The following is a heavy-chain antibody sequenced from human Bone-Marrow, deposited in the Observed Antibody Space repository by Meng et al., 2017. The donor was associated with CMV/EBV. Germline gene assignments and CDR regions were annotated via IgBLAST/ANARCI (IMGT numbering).Heavy chain of an antibody. Sequence: QVQLDASGAEVKKAGASGKVSCKASGYTFTSYGISWVRQAHGQGLEWMGWISAYNGKTNYAQKLQGRVTMTTDTSTSTAYMELRSLRSDDTAVYYCAWGSETYYFDYGGKRTLVTVSS. J-gene: IGHJ4*02. V-gene: IGHV1-18*01. CDR1: GYTFTSYG. CDR3: AWGSETYYFDY. D-gene: IGHD3-16*01. CDR2: ISAYNGKT.